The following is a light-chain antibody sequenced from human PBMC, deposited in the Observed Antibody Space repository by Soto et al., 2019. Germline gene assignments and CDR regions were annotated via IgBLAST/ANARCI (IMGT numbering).Light chain of an antibody. CDR3: QQYCRSPFT. CDR1: QSVSSNN. J-gene: IGKJ3*01. CDR2: GAS. Sequence: IVLAQSLGTLSLSTGERATLSCRASQSVSSNNLAWYQQRPGQAPRVVIYGASTRATGIPERFSGSGSGTDFTLTISRLEPEDFAVYYCQQYCRSPFTFGPGTKVDIK. V-gene: IGKV3-20*01.